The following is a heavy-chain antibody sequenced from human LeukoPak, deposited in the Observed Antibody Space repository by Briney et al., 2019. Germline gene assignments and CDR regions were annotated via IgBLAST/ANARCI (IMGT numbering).Heavy chain of an antibody. CDR1: GYSISSDYY. D-gene: IGHD2-15*01. V-gene: IGHV4-38-2*02. J-gene: IGHJ4*02. Sequence: SETLSLTCTVSGYSISSDYYWGWVRQPPGKGLEWIGSIYHSGSTYYNPSLKSRVTISVDTSKNQFSLKLSSVTAADTAVYYCARDRSYCSGGSCSYYFDYWGQGTLVTVSS. CDR2: IYHSGST. CDR3: ARDRSYCSGGSCSYYFDY.